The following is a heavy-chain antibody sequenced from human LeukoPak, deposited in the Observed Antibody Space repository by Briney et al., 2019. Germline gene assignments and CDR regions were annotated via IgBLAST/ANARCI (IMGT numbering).Heavy chain of an antibody. J-gene: IGHJ4*02. CDR1: GGSISSYS. V-gene: IGHV4-59*01. D-gene: IGHD4-17*01. Sequence: SETLSLTCTVSGGSISSYSWSWIRQPPGKGLEWVGYIYYSGSTNYNPSLKSRVTISVDTSKNQFSLKLSSVTAADTAVYYCARVRPDYGDYTYDYWGQGTLVTVSS. CDR2: IYYSGST. CDR3: ARVRPDYGDYTYDY.